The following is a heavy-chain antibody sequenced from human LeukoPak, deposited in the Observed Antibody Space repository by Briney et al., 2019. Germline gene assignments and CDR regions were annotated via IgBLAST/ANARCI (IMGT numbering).Heavy chain of an antibody. CDR1: GFTFSTVA. CDR3: AEGGVGHTRPLDV. Sequence: PGGSLRLSCAASGFTFSTVALSWVRQAPGKELEWVSSVNGDGSKTYFADSVKGRFTISRDNSKNTLSLQMNSLRADDTAVYYCAEGGVGHTRPLDVWGQGTTVTVSS. CDR2: VNGDGSKT. V-gene: IGHV3-23*01. D-gene: IGHD2-21*01. J-gene: IGHJ6*02.